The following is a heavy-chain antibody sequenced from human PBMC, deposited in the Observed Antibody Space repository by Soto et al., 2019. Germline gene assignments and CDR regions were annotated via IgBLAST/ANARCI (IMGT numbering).Heavy chain of an antibody. D-gene: IGHD6-19*01. V-gene: IGHV1-69*13. J-gene: IGHJ5*01. CDR3: ARGIAVAGTGWFDS. Sequence: SVKVSCKASGGTFSSYAISWVRQAPGQGLEWMGGIIPIFGTANYAQKFQGRVTITGDESTSTAYMELSSLRSEDTAVYYCARGIAVAGTGWFDSWGQGTLVTVSS. CDR2: IIPIFGTA. CDR1: GGTFSSYA.